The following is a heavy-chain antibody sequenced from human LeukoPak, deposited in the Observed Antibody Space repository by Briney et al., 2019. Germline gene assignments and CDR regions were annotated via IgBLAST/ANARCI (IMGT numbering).Heavy chain of an antibody. Sequence: ASVKVSCKASAYTFTSYGISWVRRAPGQGLEWMGWLSAYNGNTNFAEKLQGRVTMTTDTSTSTAYMELRSLRFDDTGVYYCARVFRGGAFDIWGQGTMVTVSS. CDR3: ARVFRGGAFDI. D-gene: IGHD3-10*01. V-gene: IGHV1-18*04. CDR1: AYTFTSYG. CDR2: LSAYNGNT. J-gene: IGHJ3*02.